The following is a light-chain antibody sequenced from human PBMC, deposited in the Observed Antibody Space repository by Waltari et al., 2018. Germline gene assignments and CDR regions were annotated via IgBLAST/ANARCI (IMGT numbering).Light chain of an antibody. CDR2: YAS. CDR1: QHIGNY. CDR3: QQRSNWPPMVT. V-gene: IGKV3-11*01. J-gene: IGKJ3*01. Sequence: EVVLTHSPAPPSSSPGDSATPPCRASQHIGNYLVWYQQTPGQAPRFLIYYASIRANDIPARFSGSGSGTDFTLTISSLEPEDFAVYYCQQRSNWPPMVTFGPGTKVDIK.